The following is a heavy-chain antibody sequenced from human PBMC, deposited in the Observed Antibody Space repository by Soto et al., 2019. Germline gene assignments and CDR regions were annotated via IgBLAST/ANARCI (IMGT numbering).Heavy chain of an antibody. Sequence: GGSLRLSCAASGFTFSSYSMNWVRQAPGKGLEWVSYISSSSSTIYYADSVKGRFTISRDNAKNSLYLQMNSLRDEDTAVYYCAREGVVAFQVIDAFDIWGQGTMVTVSS. V-gene: IGHV3-48*02. CDR1: GFTFSSYS. J-gene: IGHJ3*02. D-gene: IGHD2-21*01. CDR3: AREGVVAFQVIDAFDI. CDR2: ISSSSSTI.